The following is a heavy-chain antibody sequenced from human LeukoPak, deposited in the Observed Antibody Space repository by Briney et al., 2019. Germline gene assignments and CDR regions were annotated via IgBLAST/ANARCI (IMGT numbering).Heavy chain of an antibody. CDR1: GFPFNSYW. CDR3: APEVWELQGASDI. CDR2: IKEDGSEK. Sequence: GGSLRLSCATSGFPFNSYWMSWVRQAPGRGLEWVANIKEDGSEKFYVDSVKGRFTISRDNARNSLFLQMTSLRAEDTALYYCAPEVWELQGASDIWGQGTMVTVSS. V-gene: IGHV3-7*01. D-gene: IGHD1-26*01. J-gene: IGHJ3*02.